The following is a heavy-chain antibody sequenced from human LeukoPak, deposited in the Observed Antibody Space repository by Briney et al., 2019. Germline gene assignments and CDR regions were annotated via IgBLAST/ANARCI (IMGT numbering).Heavy chain of an antibody. CDR3: AREAPRIAAAGTFDY. Sequence: SGTLSLTCTVSSDSIFTSNWWSWVRQPPGKGLEWIGQIFHSGSTSYSPSLKSRVTISMDKSKNQISLRLTSVTAADTAVYYCAREAPRIAAAGTFDYWGQGTLVTVSS. CDR1: SDSIFTSNW. J-gene: IGHJ4*02. V-gene: IGHV4-4*02. CDR2: IFHSGST. D-gene: IGHD6-13*01.